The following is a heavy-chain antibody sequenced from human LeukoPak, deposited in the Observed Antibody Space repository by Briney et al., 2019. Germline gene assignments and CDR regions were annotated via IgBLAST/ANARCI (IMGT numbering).Heavy chain of an antibody. V-gene: IGHV1-8*01. J-gene: IGHJ5*02. Sequence: GASVKVSCKASDYSFSNFHFNWVRLARGQGLEWIGWVSPKTGDRGFALKFQGRVTMTSDSSEATIYMELRSLTSEDTAVYYCARTPPKGDIDTWGQGTMVTVSS. CDR3: ARTPPKGDIDT. D-gene: IGHD2-21*02. CDR2: VSPKTGDR. CDR1: DYSFSNFH.